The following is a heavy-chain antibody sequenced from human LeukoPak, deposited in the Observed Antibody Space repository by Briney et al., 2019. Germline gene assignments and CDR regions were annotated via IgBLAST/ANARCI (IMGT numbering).Heavy chain of an antibody. CDR1: GFTFSSFS. CDR3: ARDSYGSGSYYRIDY. Sequence: TGGSLRLSCAASGFTFSSFSMNWVRRAPGKGLEWVSYISSSSTIYYADSVKGRFTISRDNAKNSLYLQMNSLRAEDTAVYYCARDSYGSGSYYRIDYWGQGTLVTVSS. D-gene: IGHD3-10*01. CDR2: ISSSSTI. V-gene: IGHV3-48*04. J-gene: IGHJ4*02.